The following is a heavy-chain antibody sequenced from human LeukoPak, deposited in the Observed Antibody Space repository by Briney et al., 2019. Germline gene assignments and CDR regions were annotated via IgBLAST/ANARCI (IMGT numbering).Heavy chain of an antibody. D-gene: IGHD4-17*01. CDR3: ATVKYDYGDPVGWFDP. J-gene: IGHJ5*02. V-gene: IGHV3-23*01. Sequence: GGSLRLSFAASGFPFIASAMTWVRQAPGKGLEWVSHILSTGTTYYSDSVRGRFTISRDNSKNTLYLLMTSLRADDTAVYYCATVKYDYGDPVGWFDPWGQGTLVTVSS. CDR1: GFPFIASA. CDR2: ILSTGTT.